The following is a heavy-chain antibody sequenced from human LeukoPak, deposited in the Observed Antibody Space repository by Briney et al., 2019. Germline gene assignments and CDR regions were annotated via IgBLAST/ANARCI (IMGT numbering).Heavy chain of an antibody. CDR3: GRGDGAYAPVDY. CDR2: IYYSGST. CDR1: GGSLSSGDYY. V-gene: IGHV4-31*03. Sequence: SQTLSLTCTVSGGSLSSGDYYLSWIRPHPEKGLEYIGYIYYSGSTHYNPTLKSRVTISIDTSKNQVSLKLSSVTAADTAVYYCGRGDGAYAPVDYWGQGTLVTVSS. J-gene: IGHJ4*02. D-gene: IGHD4-17*01.